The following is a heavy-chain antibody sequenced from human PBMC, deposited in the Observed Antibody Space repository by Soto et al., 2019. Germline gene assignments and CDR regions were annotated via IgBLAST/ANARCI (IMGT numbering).Heavy chain of an antibody. D-gene: IGHD3-10*01. CDR3: ARFAVQEIGNIDH. CDR1: GDSISSGNW. J-gene: IGHJ4*02. CDR2: IFHSGST. Sequence: QVQLQESGPGLVKPSGTLSLTCAVSGDSISSGNWWSWVRQPPGKGLEWIGEIFHSGSTNYNPSLMSRVTVSVDKSKNQFSLKVRSVTAADTAVYYCARFAVQEIGNIDHWGQGTLVTVSS. V-gene: IGHV4-4*02.